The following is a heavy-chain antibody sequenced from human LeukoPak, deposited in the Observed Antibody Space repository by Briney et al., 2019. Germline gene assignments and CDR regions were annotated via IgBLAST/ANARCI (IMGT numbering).Heavy chain of an antibody. CDR2: INHSGST. V-gene: IGHV4-34*01. J-gene: IGHJ4*02. D-gene: IGHD3-3*01. CDR1: GGSFSGYY. Sequence: SETLSLTCAVYGGSFSGYYWSWIRQPPGKGLEWIGEINHSGSTNYNPSLKSRVTISVDTSKNQFSLRLSSVAAADTAVYYCARDSFGVVRDFWGRGILVTVSS. CDR3: ARDSFGVVRDF.